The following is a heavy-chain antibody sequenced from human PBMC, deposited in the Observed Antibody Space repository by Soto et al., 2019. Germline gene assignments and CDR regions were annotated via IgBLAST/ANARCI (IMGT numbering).Heavy chain of an antibody. CDR3: ARGPKSDYYYGVDV. J-gene: IGHJ6*02. V-gene: IGHV4-4*07. CDR1: GGSISSYY. CDR2: IYSSGST. Sequence: QVQLQESGPGLVKPSETLSLTCTVSGGSISSYYWSWIRQPAGKGLEFIRRIYSSGSTDYNPSLKSRVTMPVDTSKNQFSLKLSSVTAADTAVYYCARGPKSDYYYGVDVWGQGTTVTVSS. D-gene: IGHD3-16*01.